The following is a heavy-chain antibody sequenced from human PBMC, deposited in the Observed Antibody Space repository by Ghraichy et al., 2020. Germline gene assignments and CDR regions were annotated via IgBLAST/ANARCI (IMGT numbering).Heavy chain of an antibody. D-gene: IGHD1-7*01. CDR3: AKDKPRAGTTWAKRRSFDY. J-gene: IGHJ4*02. CDR1: GFTFSSYG. CDR2: ISYDGSNK. V-gene: IGHV3-30*18. Sequence: GGSLRLSCAASGFTFSSYGMHWVRQAPGKGLEWVAVISYDGSNKYYADSVKGRFTISRDNSKNTLYLQMNSLRAEDTAVYYCAKDKPRAGTTWAKRRSFDYWGQGTLVTVSS.